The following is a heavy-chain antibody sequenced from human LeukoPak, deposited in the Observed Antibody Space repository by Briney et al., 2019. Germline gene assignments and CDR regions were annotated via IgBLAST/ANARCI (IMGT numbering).Heavy chain of an antibody. Sequence: GGSLRLSCAASGFTFSSYSMSWVRQAPGKGLEWVSSISSSSSYIYYADSVKGRFTISRDNAKNSLYLQMNSLRAEDTAVYYCARDPVAEYYYDSSGPRELDYWGQGTLVTVSS. CDR3: ARDPVAEYYYDSSGPRELDY. D-gene: IGHD3-22*01. J-gene: IGHJ4*02. CDR2: ISSSSSYI. V-gene: IGHV3-21*01. CDR1: GFTFSSYS.